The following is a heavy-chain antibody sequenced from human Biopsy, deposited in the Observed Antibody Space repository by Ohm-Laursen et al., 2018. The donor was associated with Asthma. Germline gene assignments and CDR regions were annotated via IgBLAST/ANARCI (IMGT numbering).Heavy chain of an antibody. CDR3: ARGQGRGIQLWSLDP. J-gene: IGHJ5*02. CDR2: IHNSGNT. Sequence: TLSLTCTVSGGSISSDYWSWLRQSPGKGLEWIGYIHNSGNTNYNPSLKSRVTISLDTSKSHFSLRLSFVTAADAAVYFCARGQGRGIQLWSLDPWGQGILVTVSS. V-gene: IGHV4-59*01. CDR1: GGSISSDY. D-gene: IGHD5-18*01.